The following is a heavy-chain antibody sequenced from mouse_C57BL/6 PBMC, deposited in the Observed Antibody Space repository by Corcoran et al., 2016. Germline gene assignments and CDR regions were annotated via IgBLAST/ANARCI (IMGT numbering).Heavy chain of an antibody. V-gene: IGHV1-80*01. Sequence: QVQLQQSGAEMEKPGASVKISCKASGYAFSSYWMHWVKQRPGKGLEWIGQIYHGDGDTNYNGKFKGKATLTADKSSSTAYMQLSSLTSEDAAVYFCAICDGYYVPFAYLCQGTLVTVSA. J-gene: IGHJ3*01. CDR3: AICDGYYVPFAY. CDR2: IYHGDGDT. CDR1: GYAFSSYW. D-gene: IGHD2-3*01.